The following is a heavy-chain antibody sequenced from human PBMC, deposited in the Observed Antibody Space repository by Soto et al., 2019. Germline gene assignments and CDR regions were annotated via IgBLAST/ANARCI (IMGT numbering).Heavy chain of an antibody. V-gene: IGHV1-18*04. D-gene: IGHD3-22*01. Sequence: ASVKVSCKASGYTFTSYGISWVRQAPGQGLEWMGWISAYNGNTNYAQKLQGRVTMTTDTSTSTAYMELRSLGSDDTAVYYCARDLGLGYSGYDPLRTYYDSSGYHDYWGQGTLVTVSS. CDR3: ARDLGLGYSGYDPLRTYYDSSGYHDY. CDR2: ISAYNGNT. J-gene: IGHJ4*02. CDR1: GYTFTSYG.